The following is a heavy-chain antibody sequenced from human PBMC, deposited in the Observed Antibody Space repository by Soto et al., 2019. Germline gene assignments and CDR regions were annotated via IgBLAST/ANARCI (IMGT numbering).Heavy chain of an antibody. J-gene: IGHJ4*02. V-gene: IGHV4-59*01. D-gene: IGHD2-2*01. CDR1: GGSISTYY. CDR2: IYYGGTT. Sequence: QVQLQESGPGLVKPSETLSLTCTVSGGSISTYYWSWIRQPPGEGLEWIGYIYYGGTTNYNPSLKSRVTISVGTSKNQFSLRLTSVTAADPAVYYWARGEGRKYHNYWGQGTLVTVSS. CDR3: ARGEGRKYHNY.